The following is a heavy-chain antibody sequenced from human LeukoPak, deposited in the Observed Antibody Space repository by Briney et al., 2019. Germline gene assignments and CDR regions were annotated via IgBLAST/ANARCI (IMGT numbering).Heavy chain of an antibody. J-gene: IGHJ4*02. CDR1: GFTFDDYA. D-gene: IGHD1-26*01. Sequence: GGSLRLSCAASGFTFDDYAMHWVRQAPGKGLEWVSGISWNSGSIGYADSVKGRFTISRDNAKNSLYLQMNSLRAEDTALYYCAKDVGATTGYYFDYWGQGTLVTVSS. V-gene: IGHV3-9*01. CDR2: ISWNSGSI. CDR3: AKDVGATTGYYFDY.